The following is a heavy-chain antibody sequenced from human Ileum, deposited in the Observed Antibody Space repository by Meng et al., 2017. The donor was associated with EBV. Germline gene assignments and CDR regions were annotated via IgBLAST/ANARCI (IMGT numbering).Heavy chain of an antibody. CDR2: INHSGST. V-gene: IGHV4-34*01. J-gene: IGHJ4*02. D-gene: IGHD3-10*01. CDR1: GGSFSGYY. Sequence: HGQLQQWGAGLLKPSETLALTCVVYGGSFSGYYLSWIRQPPGKGLEWIGEINHSGSTNYNPSLKSRVTISVDTSKNQFSLKLSSVTAADTAVYYCARGNKVSDRGFDYWGQGTLVTVSS. CDR3: ARGNKVSDRGFDY.